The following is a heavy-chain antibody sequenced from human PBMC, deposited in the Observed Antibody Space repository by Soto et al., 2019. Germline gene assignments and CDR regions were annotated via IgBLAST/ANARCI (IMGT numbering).Heavy chain of an antibody. V-gene: IGHV4-31*03. D-gene: IGHD2-15*01. Sequence: PSETLSLTCTVSGSSISSGGYYWSWIRQHPGKGLEWIGCTYYSGSTYYTPSLKSRLITSLDTAKHGVSLKLSSVTAADTAVYYCARLGFGGNPYYFDYWGQGILVTVSS. CDR2: TYYSGST. CDR3: ARLGFGGNPYYFDY. J-gene: IGHJ4*02. CDR1: GSSISSGGYY.